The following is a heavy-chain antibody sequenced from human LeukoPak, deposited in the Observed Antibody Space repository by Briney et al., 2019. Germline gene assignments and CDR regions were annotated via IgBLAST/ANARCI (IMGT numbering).Heavy chain of an antibody. CDR3: ARGLLYGMDV. CDR1: GGSFSGYS. V-gene: IGHV4-34*01. J-gene: IGHJ6*02. Sequence: SETLSLTCAVYGGSFSGYSWSWIRQPPGKGLEWIGEINHSGSTNYNPSLKSRVTISVDTSKNQFSLKLSSVTAADTAVYYCARGLLYGMDVWGHGTTVTVSS. CDR2: INHSGST.